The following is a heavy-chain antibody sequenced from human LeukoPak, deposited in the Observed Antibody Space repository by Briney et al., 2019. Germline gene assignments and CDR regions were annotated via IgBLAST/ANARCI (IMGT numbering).Heavy chain of an antibody. J-gene: IGHJ3*02. Sequence: PSETLSLTCAVSGYSISSGYYWGWIRQPPGKGLEWIGSIYHSGSTYYSPSLKSRVTISVHTSKNQFSLKLTSVTAADTAVYFCARRVVTIGDDAFDIWGQGTMVTVSS. D-gene: IGHD3-22*01. CDR3: ARRVVTIGDDAFDI. CDR1: GYSISSGYY. V-gene: IGHV4-38-2*01. CDR2: IYHSGST.